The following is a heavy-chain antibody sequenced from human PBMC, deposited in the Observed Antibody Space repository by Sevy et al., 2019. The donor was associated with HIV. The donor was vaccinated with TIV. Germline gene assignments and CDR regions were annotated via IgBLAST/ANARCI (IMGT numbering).Heavy chain of an antibody. V-gene: IGHV3-30*03. CDR2: ILYDSSNK. Sequence: GGSLRLSCAVSGFTFGSYGMHWVRQAPGKGLEWVAVILYDSSNKYYGDSVKGRFTISRDNSKNTLYLQMNSLRTDDTAVYYCARGLAALPGYYYGKDVWGQGTTVTVSS. CDR1: GFTFGSYG. D-gene: IGHD6-6*01. CDR3: ARGLAALPGYYYGKDV. J-gene: IGHJ6*02.